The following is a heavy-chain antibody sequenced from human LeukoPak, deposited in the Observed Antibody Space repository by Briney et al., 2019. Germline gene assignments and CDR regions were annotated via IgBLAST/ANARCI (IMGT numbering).Heavy chain of an antibody. CDR3: TTTVLWFGELLYQFDY. D-gene: IGHD3-10*01. CDR1: GFTFSSYE. CDR2: ISGSGGST. J-gene: IGHJ4*02. Sequence: GGSLRLFCAASGFTFSSYEMNWVRQAPGKGLEWVSAISGSGGSTYYADSVKGRFAISRDNSKNTLYLQMNSLKTEDTAVYYCTTTVLWFGELLYQFDYWGQGTLVTVSS. V-gene: IGHV3-23*01.